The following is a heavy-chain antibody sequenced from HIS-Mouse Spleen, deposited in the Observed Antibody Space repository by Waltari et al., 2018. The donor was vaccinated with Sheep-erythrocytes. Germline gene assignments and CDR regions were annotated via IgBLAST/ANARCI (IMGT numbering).Heavy chain of an antibody. V-gene: IGHV3-21*01. J-gene: IGHJ4*02. D-gene: IGHD4-17*01. CDR1: GFTFSSYS. CDR3: ARVAAVTTYYFDY. CDR2: ISSSSSYI. Sequence: EVQLVESGGGLVKPGGSLRLSCAASGFTFSSYSMNWVRQAPGKGLDVVSSISSSSSYIYYADSVKSRFTISRDNAKNSLYLQMNSLRAEDTAVYYCARVAAVTTYYFDYWGQGTLVTVSS.